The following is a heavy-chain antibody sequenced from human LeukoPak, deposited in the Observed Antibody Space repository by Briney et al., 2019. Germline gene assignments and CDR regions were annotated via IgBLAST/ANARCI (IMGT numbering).Heavy chain of an antibody. CDR2: IIPIFGTA. J-gene: IGHJ4*02. Sequence: GASVKVSCKASGGTFSSYAISWVRQAPGQGLEWMGGIIPIFGTANYAQKFQGRVTITTDESTSTAYMELSSLRSEDTAVYYCASMSDFWSGYHHGSFDYWGQGTLVTVSS. CDR3: ASMSDFWSGYHHGSFDY. CDR1: GGTFSSYA. V-gene: IGHV1-69*05. D-gene: IGHD3-3*01.